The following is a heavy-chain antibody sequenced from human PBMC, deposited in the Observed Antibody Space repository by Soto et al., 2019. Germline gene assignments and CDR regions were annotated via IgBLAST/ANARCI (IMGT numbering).Heavy chain of an antibody. CDR3: ARHPSDFWFDP. CDR1: GDSISPYY. CDR2: IYYAGST. J-gene: IGHJ5*02. V-gene: IGHV4-59*08. D-gene: IGHD2-21*02. Sequence: SETLSLTCTVSGDSISPYYWAWIRQPPGKGLEWIGYIYYAGSTSYNPSLKGRVTILVDTSKKQFSLKLSSVTAAVTAVYYCARHPSDFWFDPWGQGTLVTVSS.